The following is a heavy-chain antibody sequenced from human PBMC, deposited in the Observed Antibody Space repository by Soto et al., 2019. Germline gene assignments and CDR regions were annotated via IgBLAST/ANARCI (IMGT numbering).Heavy chain of an antibody. D-gene: IGHD1-26*01. CDR1: GYTFNRHY. CDR3: AKRRGVGLTRSSFDY. V-gene: IGHV1-46*02. Sequence: QVQLVQSGAEVRKPGASVNVSCKASGYTFNRHYIQWVRQAPGQGVEWMGMIDPSGGDTNYAKKFQGRVTLTSDTSTSTVYMELSSLRSEDTAAYYCAKRRGVGLTRSSFDYWGPGTLVIVSS. J-gene: IGHJ4*02. CDR2: IDPSGGDT.